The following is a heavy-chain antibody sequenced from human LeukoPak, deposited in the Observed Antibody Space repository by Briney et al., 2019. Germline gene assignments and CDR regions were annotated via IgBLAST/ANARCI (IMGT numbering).Heavy chain of an antibody. Sequence: GGSLRLSCAASGFTFSNYAMSWVRQAPGKGLEWVSTNADSVKGRFTISRDNSNNTLYLQMNSLRAEDSAVYYCARHITAADAFDIWDQGTMVTVSS. V-gene: IGHV3-23*01. CDR1: GFTFSNYA. CDR3: ARHITAADAFDI. J-gene: IGHJ3*02. D-gene: IGHD6-13*01.